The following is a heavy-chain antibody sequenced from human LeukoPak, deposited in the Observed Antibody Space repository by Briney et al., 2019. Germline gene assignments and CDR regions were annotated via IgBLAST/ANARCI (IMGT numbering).Heavy chain of an antibody. J-gene: IGHJ6*03. Sequence: ASVKVSCKASGYTFTSYDINWVRQATGRGLEWMGWMNPNSGNTGYAQKFQGRVTMTRNTSISTAYMELSSLRSEDTAVYYCARVSVAGTSNYYYYYYMDVWGKGTTVTVSS. D-gene: IGHD6-19*01. CDR3: ARVSVAGTSNYYYYYYMDV. CDR1: GYTFTSYD. V-gene: IGHV1-8*01. CDR2: MNPNSGNT.